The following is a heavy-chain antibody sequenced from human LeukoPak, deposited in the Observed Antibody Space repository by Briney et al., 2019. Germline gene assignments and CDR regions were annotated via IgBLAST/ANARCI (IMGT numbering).Heavy chain of an antibody. D-gene: IGHD3-3*01. CDR1: EFDFSSHA. CDR2: IQHSGNI. CDR3: ARNYESGYSIGP. Sequence: GSLRLSCAASEFDFSSHAMTWVRQPPGKELEWIGEIQHSGNINYNLSLKSRVTISVDKSKNQFSLTVTSVTAADTAIYYCARNYESGYSIGPWGQGTLVTVSS. V-gene: IGHV4-4*02. J-gene: IGHJ5*02.